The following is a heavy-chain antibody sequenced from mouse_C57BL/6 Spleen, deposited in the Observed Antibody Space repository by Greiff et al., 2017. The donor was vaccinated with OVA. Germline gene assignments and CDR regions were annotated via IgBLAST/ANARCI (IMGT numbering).Heavy chain of an antibody. CDR3: AGQDYDYDERAWFAY. D-gene: IGHD2-4*01. V-gene: IGHV5-12*01. Sequence: EVKLVESGGGLVQPGGSLKLSCAASGFTFSDYYMYWVRQTPEKRLEWVAYISNGGGSTYYPDTVKGRFTISRDNAKNTLYLQMSRLKSEDTAMYYCAGQDYDYDERAWFAYWGQGTLVTVSA. CDR1: GFTFSDYY. J-gene: IGHJ3*01. CDR2: ISNGGGST.